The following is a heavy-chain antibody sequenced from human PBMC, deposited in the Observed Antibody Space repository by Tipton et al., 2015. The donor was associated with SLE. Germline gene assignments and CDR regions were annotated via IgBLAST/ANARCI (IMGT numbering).Heavy chain of an antibody. CDR1: GFSFSNYA. CDR2: ISDHGINT. Sequence: LSLTCAASGFSFSNYAMAWVRQAPGRGLQWVSAISDHGINTFYADSVRGRFTISRDNSRNTLYLLMNNLGAEDTAVYYCAKDSGSFDDWGQGTLVTVSS. D-gene: IGHD1-26*01. CDR3: AKDSGSFDD. V-gene: IGHV3-23*01. J-gene: IGHJ4*02.